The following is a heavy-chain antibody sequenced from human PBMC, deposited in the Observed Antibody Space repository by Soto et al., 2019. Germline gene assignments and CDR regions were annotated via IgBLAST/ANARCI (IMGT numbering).Heavy chain of an antibody. Sequence: ETLSLTCTVSGGSISSSSYYWGWIRQPPRKGLEWIGSIYYSGSTYYNPSLKSRVTISVDTSKNQFSLKLSSVTAADTAVYYCARQDDSYGPLGMDVWGQGTTVTVSS. CDR3: ARQDDSYGPLGMDV. J-gene: IGHJ6*02. D-gene: IGHD5-18*01. CDR2: IYYSGST. CDR1: GGSISSSSYY. V-gene: IGHV4-39*01.